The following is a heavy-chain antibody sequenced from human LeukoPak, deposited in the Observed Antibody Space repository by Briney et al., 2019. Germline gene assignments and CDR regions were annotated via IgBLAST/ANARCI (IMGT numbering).Heavy chain of an antibody. J-gene: IGHJ4*02. CDR1: GFTFSSYS. CDR3: ASTAPLDSSGPTYY. V-gene: IGHV3-21*01. Sequence: GGSLRLSCAASGFTFSSYSMNWVRQAPGKGLEWVSSISSSSSYIYYADSVKGRFTISRDNAKNSLYLQMNSLRAEDTAVYYCASTAPLDSSGPTYYWGQGTLVTVSS. D-gene: IGHD3-22*01. CDR2: ISSSSSYI.